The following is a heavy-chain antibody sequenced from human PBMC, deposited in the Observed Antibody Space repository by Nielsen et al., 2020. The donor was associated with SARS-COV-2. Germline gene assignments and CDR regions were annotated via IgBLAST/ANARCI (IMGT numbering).Heavy chain of an antibody. J-gene: IGHJ4*02. V-gene: IGHV6-1*01. Sequence: SQTLSLTCAISGDSVSSNSAAWNWIRQSPSRGLEWLGRTYYRSKRFNDYAVSVKSRIVINPDTSNNQFSLLLNSVTPEDTAVYYCARGTYSSTWYETGRRYYFDYWGQGTLVTVSS. D-gene: IGHD6-13*01. CDR1: GDSVSSNSAA. CDR3: ARGTYSSTWYETGRRYYFDY. CDR2: TYYRSKRFN.